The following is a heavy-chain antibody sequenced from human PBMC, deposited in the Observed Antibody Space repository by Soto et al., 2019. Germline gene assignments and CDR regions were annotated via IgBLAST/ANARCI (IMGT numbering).Heavy chain of an antibody. Sequence: ASVKVSFQASGYTFTGYYMHWVRQAPGQGLEWMGWINPNSGGTNYAQKFQGRVTMTRDTSISTAYMELSRLRSDDTAVYYCARADPYYDFWSGYYTPQGYFDSWGQGTLVTVSS. CDR1: GYTFTGYY. D-gene: IGHD3-3*01. CDR2: INPNSGGT. V-gene: IGHV1-2*02. J-gene: IGHJ4*02. CDR3: ARADPYYDFWSGYYTPQGYFDS.